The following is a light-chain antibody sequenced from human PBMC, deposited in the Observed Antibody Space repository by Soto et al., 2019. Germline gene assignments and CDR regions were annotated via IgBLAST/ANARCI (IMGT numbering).Light chain of an antibody. CDR2: AAS. Sequence: AIQMTQSPSSLSASVGDRVTITCRASQGIRNDLGRYQQKPGKASKLLIYAASSLQSGVPSRFSGSGSGTDFTLTISSLQPEDFATYYCLQDYNYPLTFGGGTKVDIK. V-gene: IGKV1-6*01. CDR3: LQDYNYPLT. J-gene: IGKJ4*01. CDR1: QGIRND.